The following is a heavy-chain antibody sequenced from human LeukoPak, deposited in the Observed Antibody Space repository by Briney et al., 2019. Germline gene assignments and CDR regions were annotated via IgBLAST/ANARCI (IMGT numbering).Heavy chain of an antibody. CDR1: GFMFSGYS. CDR3: ARDLWELREEFVY. D-gene: IGHD1-26*01. Sequence: PGGSLRLSCAASGFMFSGYSMNWVRQAPGKGLEWVSSIGSSSSSIYYADSVKGRFTISRDNAKNSLYLQMNSLRAEDTAVYYCARDLWELREEFVYWGQGTLVTVSS. CDR2: IGSSSSSI. J-gene: IGHJ4*02. V-gene: IGHV3-21*01.